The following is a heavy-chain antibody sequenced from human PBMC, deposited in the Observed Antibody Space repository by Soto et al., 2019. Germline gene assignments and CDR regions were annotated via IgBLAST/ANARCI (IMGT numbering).Heavy chain of an antibody. CDR3: ARRKGYGSSSRIKTADVYYYGMDV. V-gene: IGHV4-39*01. D-gene: IGHD6-13*01. CDR1: GGSISSSSYY. Sequence: SETLSLTCTVSGGSISSSSYYWGWIRQPPGKGLEWIGSIYYSGSTYYNPSLKSRVTISVDTSKNQFSLKLSSVTAADTAEYYCARRKGYGSSSRIKTADVYYYGMDVWGQGTTVTVSS. J-gene: IGHJ6*02. CDR2: IYYSGST.